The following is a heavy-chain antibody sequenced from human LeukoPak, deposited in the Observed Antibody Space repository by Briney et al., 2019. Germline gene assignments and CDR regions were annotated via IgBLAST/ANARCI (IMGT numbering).Heavy chain of an antibody. V-gene: IGHV1-69*05. Sequence: SVKVSCKASGGTFSSYAISWVRQAPGQGLEWMGGIIPIFGTANYAQRFQGRVTITTDESTSTAYMELSSLRSEDTAVYYCARETYGSGTRWFDPWGQGTLVTVSS. CDR1: GGTFSSYA. J-gene: IGHJ5*02. D-gene: IGHD3-10*01. CDR2: IIPIFGTA. CDR3: ARETYGSGTRWFDP.